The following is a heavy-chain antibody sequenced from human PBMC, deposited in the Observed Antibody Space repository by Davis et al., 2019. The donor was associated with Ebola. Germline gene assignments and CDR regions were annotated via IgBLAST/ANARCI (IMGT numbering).Heavy chain of an antibody. CDR3: ARRAAVAYDHVWGISRHDAFDI. V-gene: IGHV5-51*01. CDR2: IYAGDSDT. Sequence: GESLKISCKGSGYSFTSYWVAWVRQMPGKGLEWMGIIYAGDSDTRYSPSFEGQVTISVDRSIATAYLQWNSLKASDTAMYYCARRAAVAYDHVWGISRHDAFDIWGQGTMVTVSS. J-gene: IGHJ3*02. D-gene: IGHD3-16*01. CDR1: GYSFTSYW.